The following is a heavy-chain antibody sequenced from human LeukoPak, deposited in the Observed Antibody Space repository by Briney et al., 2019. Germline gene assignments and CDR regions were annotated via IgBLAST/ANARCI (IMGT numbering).Heavy chain of an antibody. Sequence: PSETLSLTCTVSGGSISSYYWSWIRQPAGKGLEWIGRIYTSGSTNYNPSLKSRVTISVDKSKNQFSLKLSSVTAADTAVYYCARVYDSSGYYPENWFDPWSQGTLVTVSS. D-gene: IGHD3-22*01. CDR2: IYTSGST. CDR1: GGSISSYY. V-gene: IGHV4-4*07. J-gene: IGHJ5*02. CDR3: ARVYDSSGYYPENWFDP.